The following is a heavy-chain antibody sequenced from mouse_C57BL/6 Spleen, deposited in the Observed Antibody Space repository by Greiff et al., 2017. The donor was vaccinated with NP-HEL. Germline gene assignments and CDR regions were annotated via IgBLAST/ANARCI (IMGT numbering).Heavy chain of an antibody. V-gene: IGHV5-4*01. J-gene: IGHJ4*01. CDR2: ISDGGSYT. CDR3: ARDGLTEGAMDY. CDR1: GFTFSSYA. Sequence: EVQVVESGGGLVKPGGSLKLSCAASGFTFSSYAMSWVRQTPEKRLEWVATISDGGSYTYYPDNVKGRFTISRDNAKNNLYLQMSHLKSEDTAMYYCARDGLTEGAMDYWGQGTSVTVSS.